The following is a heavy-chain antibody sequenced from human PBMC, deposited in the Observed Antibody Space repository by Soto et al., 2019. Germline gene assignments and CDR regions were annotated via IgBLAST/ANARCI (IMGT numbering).Heavy chain of an antibody. CDR2: ISYTGAT. CDR3: ARGGPVSVSPAWQLLGYFDY. CDR1: GGSISRGAYF. Sequence: SETLSLTCSVSGGSISRGAYFWTWIRQFPGKGLEWIAYISYTGATYYNPSLKSRVTILADTSKNLFSLKLNSVTSADTAVYYCARGGPVSVSPAWQLLGYFDYWGQGTLVTASS. V-gene: IGHV4-31*03. J-gene: IGHJ4*02. D-gene: IGHD2-15*01.